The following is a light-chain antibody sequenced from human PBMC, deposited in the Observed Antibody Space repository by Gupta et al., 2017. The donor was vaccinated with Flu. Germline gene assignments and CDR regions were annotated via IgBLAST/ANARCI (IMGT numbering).Light chain of an antibody. J-gene: IGKJ3*01. V-gene: IGKV3-20*01. CDR3: QQYGGSPPGAH. Sequence: CRASQSVSSNSLAWYQQKPGQAPRLLIYGASYRAAGIPERFSGSGSGTDFTLTISRLEPEDFAMYYCQQYGGSPPGAHFGPGTKVD. CDR1: QSVSSNS. CDR2: GAS.